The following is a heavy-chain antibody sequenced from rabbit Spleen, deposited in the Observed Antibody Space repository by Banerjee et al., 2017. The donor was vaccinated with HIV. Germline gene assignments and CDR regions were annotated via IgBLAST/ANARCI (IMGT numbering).Heavy chain of an antibody. D-gene: IGHD8-1*01. Sequence: QEQLEESGGDLVKPEASLTLTCTASGVSFSFNSYMCWVRQAPGKGLEWIACIDIGSSGFSYFASWAKGRFTISKTSSTTVTLQMTSLTAADTATYFCARDSGSSFSSYGMDLWGPGTLVTVS. CDR3: ARDSGSSFSSYGMDL. CDR1: GVSFSFNSY. CDR2: IDIGSSGFS. J-gene: IGHJ6*01. V-gene: IGHV1S45*01.